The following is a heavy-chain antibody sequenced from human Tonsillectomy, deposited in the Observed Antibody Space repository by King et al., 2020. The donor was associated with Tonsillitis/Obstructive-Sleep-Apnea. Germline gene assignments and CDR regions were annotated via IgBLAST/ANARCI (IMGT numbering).Heavy chain of an antibody. D-gene: IGHD1-26*01. CDR3: AREEQYYYYYYMDV. CDR1: GFTCSRYS. V-gene: IGHV3-21*01. J-gene: IGHJ6*03. Sequence: VQLVESGGGVVKPGGALRRACAASGFTCSRYSMKWVRQALGKGLDWVSSISSSSRYIFHEDSVKGRFTISRDNAKTSLYLQMNSLRAEDTAVYYCAREEQYYYYYYMDVWGKGTTVTVSS. CDR2: ISSSSRYI.